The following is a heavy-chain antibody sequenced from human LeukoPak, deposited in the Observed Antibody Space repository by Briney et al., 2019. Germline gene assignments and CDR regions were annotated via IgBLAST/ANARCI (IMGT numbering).Heavy chain of an antibody. V-gene: IGHV3-23*03. D-gene: IGHD2-8*01. Sequence: GGSLRLSCVPSGFTFRSYGMSWVRQAPGKGLEWVSVIYSGGSTYYADSVKGRFTISRDNSKNTLYLQMNSLRAEDTAVYYCAKDVSVSPDAFDIWGQGTMVTVSS. J-gene: IGHJ3*02. CDR2: IYSGGST. CDR1: GFTFRSYG. CDR3: AKDVSVSPDAFDI.